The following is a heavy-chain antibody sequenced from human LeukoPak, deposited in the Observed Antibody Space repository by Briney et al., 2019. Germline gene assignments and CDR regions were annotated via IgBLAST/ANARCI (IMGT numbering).Heavy chain of an antibody. J-gene: IGHJ4*02. V-gene: IGHV3-23*01. CDR1: GFTFSNYA. CDR2: VRASAGST. D-gene: IGHD3-16*02. CDR3: AKGGYTSPFDY. Sequence: QPGWSLRLSCVVSGFTFSNYAMSWVRQAPGKGLQCASTVRASAGSTYYADSVKGRFTLSRDNSKNTLHLQMNRLRDEDTAVYNCAKGGYTSPFDYWGQGTLVTVSS.